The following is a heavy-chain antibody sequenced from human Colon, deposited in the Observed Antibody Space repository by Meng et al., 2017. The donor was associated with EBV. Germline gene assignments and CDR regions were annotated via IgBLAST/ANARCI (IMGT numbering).Heavy chain of an antibody. CDR1: GGAINSGDQS. V-gene: IGHV4-30-4*08. Sequence: LGVVNPSHTLCFTCTVPGGAINSGDQSWSWIRQPPGKVLGCIGYIYYTGSTYYNPALKSRVTISMDTSKNQFSLRLSSVTAADTAVYYCARNYYFDYWGQGTLVTVSS. CDR2: IYYTGST. CDR3: ARNYYFDY. J-gene: IGHJ4*02.